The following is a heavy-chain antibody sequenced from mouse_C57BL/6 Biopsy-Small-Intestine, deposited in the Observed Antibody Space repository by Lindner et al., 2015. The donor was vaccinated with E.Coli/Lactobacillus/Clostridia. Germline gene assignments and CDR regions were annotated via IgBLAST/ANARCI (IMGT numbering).Heavy chain of an antibody. D-gene: IGHD2-4*01. V-gene: IGHV14-2*01. CDR2: IDPEDGET. J-gene: IGHJ3*01. Sequence: VQLQESGAELVKPGASVKLSCTASGFNIKDYCIHWVKQRTEQGLEWIGRIDPEDGETKYAPKFQGRATITSDTSSSTTYLQLNSLTSDDTAVYFCACHYDYAWFAYWGQGTLVTVSA. CDR1: GFNIKDYC. CDR3: ACHYDYAWFAY.